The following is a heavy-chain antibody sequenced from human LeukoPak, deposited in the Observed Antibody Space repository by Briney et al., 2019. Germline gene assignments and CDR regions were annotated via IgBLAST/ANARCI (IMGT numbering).Heavy chain of an antibody. CDR2: TYYRSKLYN. CDR1: GHIEQRYNDV. J-gene: IGHJ2*01. V-gene: IGHV6-1*01. CDR3: ARTHGYFDL. D-gene: IGHD5-24*01. Sequence: SQTLSLPCGLCGHIEQRYNDVWDWIRQSPSRGLEWLGRTYYRSKLYNDYAISVRSRITIDPTASKNLFSLQLDSVAPYYSAVYYCARTHGYFDLWGRGTLVTVSS.